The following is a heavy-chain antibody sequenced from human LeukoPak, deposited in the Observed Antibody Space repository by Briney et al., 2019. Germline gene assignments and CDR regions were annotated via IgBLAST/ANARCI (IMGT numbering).Heavy chain of an antibody. D-gene: IGHD3-10*01. V-gene: IGHV4-34*01. J-gene: IGHJ1*01. CDR1: GGSFSGYY. CDR2: INHSGST. CDR3: ARGRPGTMVRGVKPPLQH. Sequence: SETLSLTCAVYGGSFSGYYWSWIRQPPGKGLEWIGEINHSGSTNYNPSLKSRVTISVDTSKNQFSLKLSSVTAADTAVCYCARGRPGTMVRGVKPPLQHWGQGTLVTVSS.